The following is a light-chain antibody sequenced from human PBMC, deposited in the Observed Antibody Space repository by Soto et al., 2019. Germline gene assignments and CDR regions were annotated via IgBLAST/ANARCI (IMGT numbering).Light chain of an antibody. J-gene: IGKJ1*01. CDR3: QQYGSSPTWT. Sequence: EIVLTQSPATLSLSPGERGTLSCRASQSVSSNYLAWYQQKPGQAPRLLIYGASTRATGIPDRFSGSGSGTDFTLTISRLEPEDSAVYYCQQYGSSPTWTFGQGTKVDIK. CDR2: GAS. CDR1: QSVSSNY. V-gene: IGKV3-20*01.